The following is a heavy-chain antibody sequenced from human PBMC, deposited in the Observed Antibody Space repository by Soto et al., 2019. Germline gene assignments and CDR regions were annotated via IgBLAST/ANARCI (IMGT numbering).Heavy chain of an antibody. CDR3: ARGNELLWFGYFDY. Sequence: SETLSLTCTVSGGSISSYYWSWIRQPPGKGLEWIGYIYYSGSTNYNPSLKSRVTISVDTSKNQFSLKLSSVTAADTAVYYCARGNELLWFGYFDYWGQGTLVTVSS. D-gene: IGHD3-10*01. J-gene: IGHJ4*02. CDR2: IYYSGST. V-gene: IGHV4-59*01. CDR1: GGSISSYY.